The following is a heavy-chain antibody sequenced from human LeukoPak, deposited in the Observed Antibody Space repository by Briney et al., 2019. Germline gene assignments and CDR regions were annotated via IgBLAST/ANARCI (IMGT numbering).Heavy chain of an antibody. CDR3: ARVPPPGATAYGAVDY. D-gene: IGHD3-16*01. V-gene: IGHV4-34*01. Sequence: SETLSLTCAVYGGSFSGYYWSWIRQSPGKGLEWIGEIDHSGRTNYNPSLKSRLTMSVATSKNQFSLKLTSVTAAHTAVYYCARVPPPGATAYGAVDYWGQGTLVTVSS. CDR1: GGSFSGYY. J-gene: IGHJ4*02. CDR2: IDHSGRT.